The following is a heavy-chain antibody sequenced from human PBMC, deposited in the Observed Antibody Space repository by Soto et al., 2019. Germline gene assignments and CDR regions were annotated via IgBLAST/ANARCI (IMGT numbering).Heavy chain of an antibody. CDR2: INPNSGGT. J-gene: IGHJ3*02. Sequence: PGASVKVSCKASGYTFTGYYMHWVRQAPGQGLGWMGWINPNSGGTNYAQKFQGWVTMTRDTSISTAYMELSRLRSDDTAVYYCARSPRATVSHAFDIWGQGTMVTVSS. D-gene: IGHD5-18*01. V-gene: IGHV1-2*04. CDR3: ARSPRATVSHAFDI. CDR1: GYTFTGYY.